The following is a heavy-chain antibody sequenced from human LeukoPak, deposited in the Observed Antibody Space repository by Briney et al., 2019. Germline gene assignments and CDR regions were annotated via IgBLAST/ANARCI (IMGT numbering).Heavy chain of an antibody. V-gene: IGHV4-34*01. Sequence: SETLSLTCAVYGGSFSGYYWSWIRQPPGKGLEWIGEIYHSGSTNYNPSLKSRVTISVDKSKNQFSLKLSSVTAADTAVYYCARVGVRDGYNWSPFDYWGQGTLVTVSS. CDR1: GGSFSGYY. CDR2: IYHSGST. J-gene: IGHJ4*02. CDR3: ARVGVRDGYNWSPFDY. D-gene: IGHD5-24*01.